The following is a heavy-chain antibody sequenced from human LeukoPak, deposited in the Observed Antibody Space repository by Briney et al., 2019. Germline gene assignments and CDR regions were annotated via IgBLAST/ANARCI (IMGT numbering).Heavy chain of an antibody. CDR3: ARLSRSGATYFYYGTDV. Sequence: GGSLRLSCAASGFTSSGYAVHWVRQGPGKGLDWVAVISFDGSDQYYADSVKGRFTISRDNSQNTVSLHMNSLKTEDTAVYFCARLSRSGATYFYYGTDVWGQGTTVIVTS. CDR2: ISFDGSDQ. D-gene: IGHD3-22*01. V-gene: IGHV3-30*04. CDR1: GFTSSGYA. J-gene: IGHJ6*02.